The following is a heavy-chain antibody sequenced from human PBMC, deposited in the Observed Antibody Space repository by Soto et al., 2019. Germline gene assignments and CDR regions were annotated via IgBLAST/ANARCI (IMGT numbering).Heavy chain of an antibody. V-gene: IGHV1-2*02. Sequence: ASVKVSCKASGYTFTGYYMHWVRQAPGQGLEWMGWINPNSGGTNYAQKFQGRVTMTRDTSTSTAYMELSRLRSDDTAVYYCARAQFKHYYDSSGYYPDYWGQGTLVTVSS. D-gene: IGHD3-22*01. J-gene: IGHJ4*02. CDR2: INPNSGGT. CDR3: ARAQFKHYYDSSGYYPDY. CDR1: GYTFTGYY.